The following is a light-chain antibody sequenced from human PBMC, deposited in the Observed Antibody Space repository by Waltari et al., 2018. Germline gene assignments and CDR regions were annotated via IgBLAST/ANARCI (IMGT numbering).Light chain of an antibody. CDR2: VNSDGSH. J-gene: IGLJ2*01. CDR3: QTWGTGIQV. CDR1: SRHSSYA. V-gene: IGLV4-69*01. Sequence: QLVLTQSPSASASLGASVTLTCTLSSRHSSYAIAWPQQQPEKGPRYLMKVNSDGSHKKGDGIPDRFSGSSSGTERYLTISSLQSEDEADYYCQTWGTGIQVFGGGTKLTVL.